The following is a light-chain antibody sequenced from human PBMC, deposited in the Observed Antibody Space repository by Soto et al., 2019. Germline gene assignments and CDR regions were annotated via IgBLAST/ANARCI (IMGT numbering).Light chain of an antibody. J-gene: IGKJ1*01. V-gene: IGKV3-11*01. CDR3: QQYNNWPRT. CDR1: QSVSSY. Sequence: EIVLTQSPATLSLSPGERATLSCRASQSVSSYLAWYQQKPGQAPRLLIYDASNRATGIPARFSGSGSGTEFTLTISSLQSEDFAVSYCQQYNNWPRTFGQGTKVDIK. CDR2: DAS.